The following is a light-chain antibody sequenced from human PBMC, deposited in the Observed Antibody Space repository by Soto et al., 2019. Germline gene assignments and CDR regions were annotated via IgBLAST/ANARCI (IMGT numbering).Light chain of an antibody. CDR1: QSLGDY. Sequence: ELLLTQSPATLSLSPEQRATLSCRASQSLGDYLAWYQQKPGQAPRLLIYDASNRATGIPARFSGGGSGTDFTLTISSLEPEDFAVYYCQQRGTFGQGTKLEIK. V-gene: IGKV3-11*01. J-gene: IGKJ2*01. CDR2: DAS. CDR3: QQRGT.